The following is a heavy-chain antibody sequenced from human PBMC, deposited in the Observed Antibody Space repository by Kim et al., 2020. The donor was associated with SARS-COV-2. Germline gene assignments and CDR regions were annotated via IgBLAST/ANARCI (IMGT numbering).Heavy chain of an antibody. D-gene: IGHD3-22*01. V-gene: IGHV3-30*18. CDR1: GFTFSSYG. CDR2: ISYDGSNK. J-gene: IGHJ4*02. CDR3: AKDRYSSGYYFTDY. Sequence: GGSLRLSCAASGFTFSSYGMHWVRQAPGKGLEWVALISYDGSNKYYADSVKGRFTISRDNSKNTLYLQMNSLRAEDTAVYYCAKDRYSSGYYFTDYWGQGTLVTVSS.